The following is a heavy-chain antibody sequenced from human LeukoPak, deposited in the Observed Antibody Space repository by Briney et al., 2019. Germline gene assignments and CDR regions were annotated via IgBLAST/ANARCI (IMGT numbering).Heavy chain of an antibody. CDR3: ARDQWWYGRAGEELVYYFDY. CDR1: GFTFSSYW. Sequence: HPGGSLRLSCAASGFTFSSYWMPWVRQAPGKGLQWVANIKPDGSEKYYVDSVKGRFTISRDNAKNSLYLQMNSLRAEDTAVYYCARDQWWYGRAGEELVYYFDYWGQGTLVTVSS. CDR2: IKPDGSEK. V-gene: IGHV3-7*01. D-gene: IGHD2-15*01. J-gene: IGHJ4*02.